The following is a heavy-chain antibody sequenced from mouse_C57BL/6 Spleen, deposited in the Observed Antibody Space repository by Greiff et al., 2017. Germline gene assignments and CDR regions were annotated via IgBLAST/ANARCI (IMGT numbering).Heavy chain of an antibody. CDR3: ARRHWGYPLFAY. V-gene: IGHV1-9*01. J-gene: IGHJ3*01. Sequence: QVQLKASGAELMKPGASVKLSCKATGYTFTGYWIEWVKQRPGHGLEWIGEILPGSGSTNYNEKFKGKATFTADTSSNTAYMQLSSLTTEDSAIYYCARRHWGYPLFAYWGQGTLVTVSA. CDR1: GYTFTGYW. D-gene: IGHD2-2*01. CDR2: ILPGSGST.